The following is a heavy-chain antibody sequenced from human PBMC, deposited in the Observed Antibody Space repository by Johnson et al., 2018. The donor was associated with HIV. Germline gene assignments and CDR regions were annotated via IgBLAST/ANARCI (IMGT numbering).Heavy chain of an antibody. J-gene: IGHJ3*02. V-gene: IGHV3-66*02. CDR3: ARDLGGGYSSSSYALDI. CDR1: GFTFDDYA. Sequence: MQLVESGGGLVQPGGSLRVSCEASGFTFDDYAMSWVRQPPGKGLEWVSVIYSAGTNYYSDSVKGRFTISRDNSKNTLYLQMNSLRAEDTAVYYCARDLGGGYSSSSYALDIWGQGTMVTVSS. CDR2: IYSAGTN. D-gene: IGHD6-6*01.